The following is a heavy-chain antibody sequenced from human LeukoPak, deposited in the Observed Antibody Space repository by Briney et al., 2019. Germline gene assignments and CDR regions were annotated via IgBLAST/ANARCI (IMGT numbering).Heavy chain of an antibody. V-gene: IGHV3-9*01. J-gene: IGHJ6*02. Sequence: GRSLRLSCAASGFTFDDYAMHWVRQAPGKGLEWVSGISWNSGSIGYADSVKGRFTISRDNAKNSLYLQMNSLRAEDTALYYCAKDSLSYYYYYGMDVRGQGTTVTVSS. D-gene: IGHD2/OR15-2a*01. CDR3: AKDSLSYYYYYGMDV. CDR2: ISWNSGSI. CDR1: GFTFDDYA.